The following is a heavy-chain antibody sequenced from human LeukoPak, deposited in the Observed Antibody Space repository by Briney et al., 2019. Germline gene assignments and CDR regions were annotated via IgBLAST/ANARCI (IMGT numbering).Heavy chain of an antibody. V-gene: IGHV4-34*01. Sequence: SETLSLTCAVYGGSFSGYYWSWIRQPPGKGLEWIGSIYYSGSTYYNPSLKSRVTISVDTSKNQFSLKLSSVTAADTAVYYCARQPENYDILTGYRLWYFDLWGRGTLVTVSS. D-gene: IGHD3-9*01. CDR1: GGSFSGYY. CDR3: ARQPENYDILTGYRLWYFDL. CDR2: IYYSGST. J-gene: IGHJ2*01.